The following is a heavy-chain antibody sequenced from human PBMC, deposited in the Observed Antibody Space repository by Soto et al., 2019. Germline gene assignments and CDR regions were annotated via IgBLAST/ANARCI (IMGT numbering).Heavy chain of an antibody. CDR3: ARASGSGIYYKLFDF. CDR2: IYYSGST. CDR1: GGSLSSYY. J-gene: IGHJ4*02. D-gene: IGHD3-10*01. V-gene: IGHV4-59*01. Sequence: SETLSLTCVVSGGSLSSYYWSWIRQPPGKGLEWIGYIYYSGSTNYNPSLKSRVTISIDTSKNQFSLKLSSVTAADTAVYYCARASGSGIYYKLFDFWGQGTPVTVSS.